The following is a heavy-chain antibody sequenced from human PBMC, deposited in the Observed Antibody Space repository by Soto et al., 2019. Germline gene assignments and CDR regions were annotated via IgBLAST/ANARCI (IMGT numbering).Heavy chain of an antibody. CDR3: ARYRREAVAGYTLDN. J-gene: IGHJ4*02. V-gene: IGHV4-59*01. D-gene: IGHD6-13*01. Sequence: SETLSLTCTVSGGSISSNYWTWIRQPRGKGLEWIGYVYNSGSTNYNPSLKSRVTISEDTSKSQFSLKVNSMTAADTAVYYCARYRREAVAGYTLDNWGQGIFVTVSS. CDR2: VYNSGST. CDR1: GGSISSNY.